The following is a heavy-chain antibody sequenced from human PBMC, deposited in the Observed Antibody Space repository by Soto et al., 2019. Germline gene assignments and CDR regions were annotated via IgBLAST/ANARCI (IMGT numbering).Heavy chain of an antibody. CDR1: GGSISSGGYY. CDR3: ATEAATYYYGSGRSYGMDV. Sequence: SETLSLTCTVSGGSISSGGYYWSWIRQHPGKGLEWIGYIYYSGSTYYNPSLKSRVTISVDTSKNQFSLKLSSVTAADTAVYYCATEAATYYYGSGRSYGMDVWGQGTTVTVSS. J-gene: IGHJ6*02. CDR2: IYYSGST. D-gene: IGHD3-10*01. V-gene: IGHV4-31*03.